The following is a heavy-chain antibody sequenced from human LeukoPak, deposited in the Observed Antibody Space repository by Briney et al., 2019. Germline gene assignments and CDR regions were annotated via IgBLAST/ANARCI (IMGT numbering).Heavy chain of an antibody. CDR2: ISAYNGNT. Sequence: ASVKVSCKASGYTFTSYGISWVRQAPGQGLEWLGWISAYNGNTNYAQKLQGRVTMTTDTSTSTAYTELRSLRSDDTAVYYCASLPEGTYCGGDCYYPWGQGTLVTVSS. V-gene: IGHV1-18*01. J-gene: IGHJ5*02. CDR1: GYTFTSYG. D-gene: IGHD2-21*02. CDR3: ASLPEGTYCGGDCYYP.